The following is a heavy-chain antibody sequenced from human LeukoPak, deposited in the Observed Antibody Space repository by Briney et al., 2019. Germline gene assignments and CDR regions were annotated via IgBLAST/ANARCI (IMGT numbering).Heavy chain of an antibody. D-gene: IGHD5-18*01. V-gene: IGHV3-48*03. Sequence: GGSLRLSCAASGFTFSSNEMNWVRQAPGKGLEWVSYISSSGSTIYYADSVKGRFTISRDNAKNSLYLQMNSLRAEDTAVYYCARDVDTAMALDYWGQGTLVTVSS. CDR2: ISSSGSTI. CDR3: ARDVDTAMALDY. CDR1: GFTFSSNE. J-gene: IGHJ4*02.